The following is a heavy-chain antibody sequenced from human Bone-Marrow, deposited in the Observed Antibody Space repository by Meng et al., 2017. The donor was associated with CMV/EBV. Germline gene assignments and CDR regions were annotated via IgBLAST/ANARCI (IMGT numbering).Heavy chain of an antibody. CDR3: ARFVGCGGDCYRPAEYFKH. V-gene: IGHV3-7*01. D-gene: IGHD2-21*01. J-gene: IGHJ1*01. CDR1: GFTFSGYW. CDR2: IKQDGSEK. Sequence: GESLKISCAASGFTFSGYWMNWVRQAPGKGLEWVANIKQDGSEKYYVDSVWGRFAISKDNAKNSLYLQMNSLRAEDTAVYYCARFVGCGGDCYRPAEYFKHWGQGTLVTVSS.